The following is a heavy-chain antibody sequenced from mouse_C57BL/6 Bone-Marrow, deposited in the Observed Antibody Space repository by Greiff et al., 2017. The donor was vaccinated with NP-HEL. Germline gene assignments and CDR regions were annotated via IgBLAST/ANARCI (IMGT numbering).Heavy chain of an antibody. J-gene: IGHJ1*03. CDR1: GFSLTSYG. CDR2: IWGGGST. Sequence: VKLMESGPGLVAPSQSLSITCTVSGFSLTSYGVDWVRQPPGKGLEWLGVIWGGGSTNYNSALMSRLSISKNNSKSQVFLKMNSLQTDDTAMYYGAKQKYGSSYGGYWYFDVWGTGTTVTVSS. D-gene: IGHD1-1*01. CDR3: AKQKYGSSYGGYWYFDV. V-gene: IGHV2-9*01.